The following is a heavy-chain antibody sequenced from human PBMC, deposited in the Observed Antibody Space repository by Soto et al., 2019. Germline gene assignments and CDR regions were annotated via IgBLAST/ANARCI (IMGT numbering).Heavy chain of an antibody. CDR1: GFSLNTRAVG. V-gene: IGHV2-5*01. CDR3: AHRHDLGGFDI. D-gene: IGHD2-15*01. Sequence: QITLKESGPTLVKPTQTLTLTCTFSGFSLNTRAVGVGWIRQAPGKALEWLALINWNDDERYSPSLKDRLTITKDTSKNHVVLTMTNIGPVDTATYYCAHRHDLGGFDIWGQGIAVTVSS. CDR2: INWNDDE. J-gene: IGHJ3*02.